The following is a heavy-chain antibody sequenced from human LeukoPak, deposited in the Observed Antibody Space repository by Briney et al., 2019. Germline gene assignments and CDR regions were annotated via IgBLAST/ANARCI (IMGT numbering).Heavy chain of an antibody. CDR3: ARGRGFNCSSTSCYTGFDY. Sequence: SGTLSLTCAVYGGSFSGYYWSWIRQPPGKGLEWIGEINHSGSTNYNPSLKSRVTISVDTSKNQFSLKLSSVTAADTAVYYCARGRGFNCSSTSCYTGFDYWGQGTLVTVSS. V-gene: IGHV4-34*01. CDR1: GGSFSGYY. CDR2: INHSGST. J-gene: IGHJ4*02. D-gene: IGHD2-2*02.